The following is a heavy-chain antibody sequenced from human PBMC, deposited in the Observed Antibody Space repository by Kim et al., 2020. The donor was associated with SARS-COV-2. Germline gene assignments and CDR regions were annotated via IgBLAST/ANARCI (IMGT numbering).Heavy chain of an antibody. V-gene: IGHV3-23*01. Sequence: GGSLRLSCAASGFTFSSYAMSWVRQAPGKGLEWVSAISGSGGSTYYADSVKGRFTISRDNSKNTLYLQMNSLRAEDTAVYYCAKLEYSSGWYSQTTPFDYWGQGTLVTVSS. D-gene: IGHD6-19*01. CDR3: AKLEYSSGWYSQTTPFDY. CDR1: GFTFSSYA. CDR2: ISGSGGST. J-gene: IGHJ4*02.